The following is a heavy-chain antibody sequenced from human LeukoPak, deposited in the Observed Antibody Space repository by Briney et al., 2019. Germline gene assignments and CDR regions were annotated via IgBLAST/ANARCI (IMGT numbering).Heavy chain of an antibody. CDR3: ARDQTYYVSSGYYYVTYLQH. J-gene: IGHJ1*01. CDR1: GGSIRSGDYY. D-gene: IGHD3-22*01. V-gene: IGHV4-61*02. CDR2: ISTGGST. Sequence: PSQTLSLTCTVSGGSIRSGDYYCTWIRQPAGEGLEWIGRISTGGSTTYNPSFKSRVTMSVDMSKNQFSLKLTSVTAADTAVYYCARDQTYYVSSGYYYVTYLQHWGQGILVTVSS.